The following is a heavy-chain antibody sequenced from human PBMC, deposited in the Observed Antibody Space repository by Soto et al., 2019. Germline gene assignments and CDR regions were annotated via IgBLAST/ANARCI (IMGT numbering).Heavy chain of an antibody. D-gene: IGHD3-3*01. J-gene: IGHJ6*02. CDR3: ARGGLRFLSPKDV. CDR2: IDYTGST. Sequence: SETLSLTCTVSGASISSYYWSWIRQPPGKGLEWIGCIDYTGSTNHNPSLKSRVTISVDTSKNQFSLKLSFVTAADTAVYYCARGGLRFLSPKDVWGQGTTVTVSS. V-gene: IGHV4-59*01. CDR1: GASISSYY.